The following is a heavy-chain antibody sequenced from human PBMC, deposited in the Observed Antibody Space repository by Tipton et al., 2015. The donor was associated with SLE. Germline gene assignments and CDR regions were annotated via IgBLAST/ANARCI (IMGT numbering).Heavy chain of an antibody. Sequence: LRLSCVVYGGSFNNYYWSWIRQPPGKGLEWIGEINHSGSTNYNPSLKSRVTISVDTSKNQFSLKLSSVTAADTAVYYCARAGGFLQWLTGNFDYWGQGTLVTVSS. CDR2: INHSGST. J-gene: IGHJ4*02. CDR1: GGSFNNYY. D-gene: IGHD3-3*01. V-gene: IGHV4-34*01. CDR3: ARAGGFLQWLTGNFDY.